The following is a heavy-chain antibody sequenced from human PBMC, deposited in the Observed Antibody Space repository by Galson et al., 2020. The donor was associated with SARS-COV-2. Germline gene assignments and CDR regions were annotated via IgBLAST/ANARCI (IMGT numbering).Heavy chain of an antibody. CDR3: ARRYCSTTGCYEYFDY. CDR2: ISISSTYI. D-gene: IGHD2-2*01. V-gene: IGHV3-21*01. J-gene: IGHJ4*02. CDR1: GFTFTSYS. Sequence: NSGGSLRLSCAASGFTFTSYSMTWVRQAPGKGLEWVSSISISSTYIYYADSVKGRFTISRDNARYSLSLQMNSLRAEDTAVYYCARRYCSTTGCYEYFDYWGQGTLVTVSS.